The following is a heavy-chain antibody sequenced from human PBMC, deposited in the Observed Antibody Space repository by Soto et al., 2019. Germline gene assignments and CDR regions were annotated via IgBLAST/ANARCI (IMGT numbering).Heavy chain of an antibody. CDR2: ISPSGTT. D-gene: IGHD3-10*01. CDR1: GGSFSNNY. CDR3: AASLWFGTQPEI. V-gene: IGHV4-34*01. J-gene: IGHJ4*01. Sequence: PSETLSLTCAVYGGSFSNNYWPWFRQPPGKGLEWIGEISPSGTTTYIPSLKSRGTISVDTPRKQFFLKVTSVSAAATAVYYCAASLWFGTQPEIWGPGTLVTVSS.